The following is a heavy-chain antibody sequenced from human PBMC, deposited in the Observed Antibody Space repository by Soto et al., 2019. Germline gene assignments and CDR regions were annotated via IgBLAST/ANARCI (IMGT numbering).Heavy chain of an antibody. CDR1: GFTFSSYA. D-gene: IGHD6-19*01. CDR3: AKARSSGWDWNFDY. V-gene: IGHV3-23*01. J-gene: IGHJ4*02. Sequence: GGSLRLPCAASGFTFSSYAMSWVRQAPGKGLEWVSAISGSGGSTYYADSVKGRFTISRDNSKNTLYLQMNSLRAEDTAVYYCAKARSSGWDWNFDYWGQGTLVTVSS. CDR2: ISGSGGST.